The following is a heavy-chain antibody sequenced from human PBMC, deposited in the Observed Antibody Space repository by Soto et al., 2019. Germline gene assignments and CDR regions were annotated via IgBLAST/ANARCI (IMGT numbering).Heavy chain of an antibody. Sequence: VQAVPSSCKRSVCSVTSSWRGPVRQIPGTGLEWMGIIYPGDSDSRYSPSFQRQVTISADKSISTDYLQWSSLKASENAMYYCARPYGYSSGWGGGMDVWGQGTTVTVSS. CDR3: ARPYGYSSGWGGGMDV. J-gene: IGHJ6*02. D-gene: IGHD6-19*01. V-gene: IGHV5-51*01. CDR1: VCSVTSSW. CDR2: IYPGDSDS.